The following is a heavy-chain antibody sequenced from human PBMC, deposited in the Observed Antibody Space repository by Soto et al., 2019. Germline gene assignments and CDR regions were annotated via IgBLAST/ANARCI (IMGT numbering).Heavy chain of an antibody. J-gene: IGHJ4*02. Sequence: EVQLLESGGGSVQPGGSLRLSCAASGFTFSSYAMHWVRRPPGKGLEWVSSISGRGGTAYYADSVMGRFSISRDSLVNTLYLQMTSLRAEDTAVSYCAKGPGQNWILDYWGQGTLVTVSP. CDR1: GFTFSSYA. V-gene: IGHV3-23*01. D-gene: IGHD1-1*01. CDR3: AKGPGQNWILDY. CDR2: ISGRGGTA.